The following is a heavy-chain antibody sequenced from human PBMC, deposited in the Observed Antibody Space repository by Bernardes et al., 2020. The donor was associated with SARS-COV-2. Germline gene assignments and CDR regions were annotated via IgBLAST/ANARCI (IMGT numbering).Heavy chain of an antibody. CDR2: ISYDGSNK. CDR1: GFTFSNYG. J-gene: IGHJ6*02. V-gene: IGHV3-30*03. CDR3: ATAKSGPTYFYGMDV. Sequence: GGSLRLSCAASGFTFSNYGMHWVRQAPGTRLEWVAVISYDGSNKYYADSVKGRFTISRDNSKNTLYLQMNSLRAEDTAVYYCATAKSGPTYFYGMDVWGQGTTVTVSS. D-gene: IGHD3-3*01.